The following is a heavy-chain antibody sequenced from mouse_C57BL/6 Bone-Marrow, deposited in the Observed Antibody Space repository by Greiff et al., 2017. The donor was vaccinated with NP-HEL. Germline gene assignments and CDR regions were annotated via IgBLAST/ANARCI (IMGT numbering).Heavy chain of an antibody. D-gene: IGHD1-1*01. Sequence: VKLMESGAELAKPGASVKLSCKASGYTFTSFWMHWVKQRPGQGLEWIGYINPSSGYTKYNQKFKDKATLTADKSSSTAYMQLSSLTYEDSAVYYCARGGTIYYYGSSYAWFAYWGQGTLVTVSA. CDR2: INPSSGYT. CDR3: ARGGTIYYYGSSYAWFAY. CDR1: GYTFTSFW. V-gene: IGHV1-7*01. J-gene: IGHJ3*01.